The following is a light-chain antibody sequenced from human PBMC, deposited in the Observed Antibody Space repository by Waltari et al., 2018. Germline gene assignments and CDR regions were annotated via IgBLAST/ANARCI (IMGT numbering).Light chain of an antibody. CDR1: QSVLYSSNNKSY. CDR3: QQYYAAPWT. J-gene: IGKJ1*01. V-gene: IGKV4-1*01. CDR2: WAS. Sequence: DIVMTQSPDSLAVPLGERATINCKPSQSVLYSSNNKSYLSWFQQKPGQPPKLLFYWASTRESGVPDRFSGSGSGTDFTLTISSLQAEDVAVYYCQQYYAAPWTFGQGTMVEIK.